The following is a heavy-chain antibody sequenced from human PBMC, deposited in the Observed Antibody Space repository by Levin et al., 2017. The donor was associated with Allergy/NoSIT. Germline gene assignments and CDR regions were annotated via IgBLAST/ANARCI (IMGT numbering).Heavy chain of an antibody. CDR3: ARSYSSSWPWYFDL. CDR2: IFSNDEK. CDR1: GFSLSNARMG. J-gene: IGHJ2*01. V-gene: IGHV2-26*01. Sequence: ASGPTLVKPTETLTLTCTVSGFSLSNARMGVSWIRQPPGKALEWLAHIFSNDEKSYSTSLKSRLTISKDTSKSQVVLTMTNMDPVDTATYYCARSYSSSWPWYFDLWGRGTLVTVSS. D-gene: IGHD6-13*01.